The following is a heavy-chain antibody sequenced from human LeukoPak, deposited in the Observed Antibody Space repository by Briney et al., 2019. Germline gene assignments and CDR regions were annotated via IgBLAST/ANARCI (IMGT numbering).Heavy chain of an antibody. J-gene: IGHJ4*02. CDR1: GFTFSSYG. D-gene: IGHD3-10*01. CDR3: AKAQRVRGVTIDY. Sequence: GGSLRLSCAASGFTFSSYGMHWVRQAPGKGPEWVAVISYDGSNKYYADSVKGRFTISRDNSKNTLYLQMNSLRAEDTAVYYCAKAQRVRGVTIDYWGQGTLVTVSS. CDR2: ISYDGSNK. V-gene: IGHV3-30*18.